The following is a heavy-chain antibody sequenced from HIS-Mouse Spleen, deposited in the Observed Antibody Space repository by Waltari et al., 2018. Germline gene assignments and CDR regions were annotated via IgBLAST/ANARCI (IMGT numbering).Heavy chain of an antibody. D-gene: IGHD6-13*01. J-gene: IGHJ2*01. CDR3: AREIPYSSSWYDWYFDL. CDR2: IDYSGST. Sequence: QLQLQESGPGLVKPSETLSLTCTVSGGSISSSSYYWGWIRQPPGKGLEWIGSIDYSGSTYYTPSLKRRVTISVDTSKNQFSLKLSSVTAADTAVYYCAREIPYSSSWYDWYFDLWGRGTLVTVSS. V-gene: IGHV4-39*07. CDR1: GGSISSSSYY.